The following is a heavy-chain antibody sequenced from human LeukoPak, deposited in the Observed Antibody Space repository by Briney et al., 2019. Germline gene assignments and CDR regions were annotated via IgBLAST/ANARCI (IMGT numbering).Heavy chain of an antibody. CDR1: GFTFSSSA. V-gene: IGHV3-23*01. CDR3: AKGGGSEWSD. D-gene: IGHD3-3*01. CDR2: ISTTGGST. J-gene: IGHJ4*02. Sequence: PGGSLRLSCAASGFTFSSSAMSWVRQAPGNGLEYVSAISTTGGSTYYADSVKGRFTISRDNSKNTLSLQMNSLRAEDTALYYCAKGGGSEWSDWGQGTLVTVSS.